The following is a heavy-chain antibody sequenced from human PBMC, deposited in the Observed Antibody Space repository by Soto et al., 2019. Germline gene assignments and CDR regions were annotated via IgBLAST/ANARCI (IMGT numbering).Heavy chain of an antibody. CDR1: GFTFSDHY. CDR2: TRNRAMTYTT. CDR3: ARSGSSTSCYDY. D-gene: IGHD2-2*01. V-gene: IGHV3-72*01. J-gene: IGHJ4*02. Sequence: PGGSLRLSCAASGFTFSDHYIDWVRQAPGKGLEWVGRTRNRAMTYTTEYAASVKGRFTISRDDLKNSLYLQMNSLKTEDTAMYYCARSGSSTSCYDYWGRGALVTVSS.